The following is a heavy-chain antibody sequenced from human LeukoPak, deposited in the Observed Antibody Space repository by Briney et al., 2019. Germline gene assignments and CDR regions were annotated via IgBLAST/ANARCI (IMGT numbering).Heavy chain of an antibody. CDR1: GGSISSGGYS. D-gene: IGHD4-23*01. CDR2: IYHSGST. CDR3: ARDYGGEYFQH. V-gene: IGHV4-30-2*01. J-gene: IGHJ1*01. Sequence: SQTLSLTCAVSGGSISSGGYSWSWIRQPPGKGLEWIGYIYHSGSTYYNPSLKSRVTISVDRSKNQFSLKLSSVTVADTAVYYCARDYGGEYFQHWGQGTLVTVSS.